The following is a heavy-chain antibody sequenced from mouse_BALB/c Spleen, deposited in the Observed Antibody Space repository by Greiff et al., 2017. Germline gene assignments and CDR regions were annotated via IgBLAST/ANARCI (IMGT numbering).Heavy chain of an antibody. J-gene: IGHJ2*01. CDR2: INPSNGRT. CDR3: ANYYGSSYFDY. CDR1: GYTFTSYW. V-gene: IGHV1S81*02. Sequence: QVQLKQPGAELVKPGASVKLSCKASGYTFTSYWMHWVKQRPGQGLEWIGEINPSNGRTNYNEKFKSKATLTVDKSSSTAYMQLSSLTSEDSAVYYCANYYGSSYFDYWGQGTTLTVSS. D-gene: IGHD1-1*01.